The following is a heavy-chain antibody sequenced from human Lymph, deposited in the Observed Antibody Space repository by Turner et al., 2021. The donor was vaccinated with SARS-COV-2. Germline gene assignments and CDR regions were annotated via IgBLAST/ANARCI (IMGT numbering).Heavy chain of an antibody. Sequence: QVQLVGSGGGVVQPGRCLRLSCTASGFTFSSYAMHWVRQAPGKGLEWVSLISYDGSNKYYADSVKGRFTISRDNSKNTLYLQMNSLRTEDTAVYYCAREMGSGSDYWGQGTLVTVSS. J-gene: IGHJ4*02. CDR1: GFTFSSYA. D-gene: IGHD3-10*01. CDR3: AREMGSGSDY. V-gene: IGHV3-30*04. CDR2: ISYDGSNK.